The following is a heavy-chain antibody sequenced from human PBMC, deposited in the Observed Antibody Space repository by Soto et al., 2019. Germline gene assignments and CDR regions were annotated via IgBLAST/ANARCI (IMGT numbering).Heavy chain of an antibody. CDR2: ISYDGSNK. V-gene: IGHV3-30*18. CDR1: GFTFSSYG. Sequence: GGSLRLSCAASGFTFSSYGMHWVRQAPGKGLEWVAVISYDGSNKYYADSVEGRFTISRDNSKNTLYLQMNSLRAEDTAVYYCAKERVAARLYMDVWGQGTTVTVSS. CDR3: AKERVAARLYMDV. J-gene: IGHJ6*02. D-gene: IGHD6-6*01.